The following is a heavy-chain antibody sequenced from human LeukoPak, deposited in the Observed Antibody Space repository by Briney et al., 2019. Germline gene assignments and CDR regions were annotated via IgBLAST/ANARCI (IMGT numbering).Heavy chain of an antibody. V-gene: IGHV1-69*05. CDR2: IIPTFGTA. Sequence: SVKVSCKAFGGSFSSEAISWVRQAPGQGLEWMGGIIPTFGTASYAQKFQGRVTITTDESTSTAYMEVSSLKSEDTAVYYCGRKAGDCGGGSCYSIDYWGQGTLVTVSS. CDR3: GRKAGDCGGGSCYSIDY. D-gene: IGHD2-15*01. CDR1: GGSFSSEA. J-gene: IGHJ4*02.